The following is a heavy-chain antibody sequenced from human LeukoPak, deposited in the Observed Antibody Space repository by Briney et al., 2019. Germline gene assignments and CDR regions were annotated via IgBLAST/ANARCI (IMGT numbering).Heavy chain of an antibody. D-gene: IGHD3-22*01. CDR2: IIPIFGTA. Sequence: SVKVSCKASGGTFSSYAISWVRQAPGQGREWMGGIIPIFGTANYAQKFQGRVTITADESTSTAYMELSSLRSEDTAVYYCARGRDSSGYYYDYWGQGTLVTVSS. CDR3: ARGRDSSGYYYDY. J-gene: IGHJ4*02. V-gene: IGHV1-69*13. CDR1: GGTFSSYA.